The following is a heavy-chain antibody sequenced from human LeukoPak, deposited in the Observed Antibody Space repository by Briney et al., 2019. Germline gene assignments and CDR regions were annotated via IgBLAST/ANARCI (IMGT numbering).Heavy chain of an antibody. D-gene: IGHD4-23*01. CDR2: IYTSGST. V-gene: IGHV4-4*07. J-gene: IGHJ4*02. CDR3: ARDYGGGGGFDY. CDR1: GGSFSPYY. Sequence: PSETLSLTCAVYGGSFSPYYWSWIRQPAGKGLEWIWRIYTSGSTNYNPSLKSRVTISVDTSKNQFSLKLSSVTAADTAVYYCARDYGGGGGFDYWGQGTLVTVSS.